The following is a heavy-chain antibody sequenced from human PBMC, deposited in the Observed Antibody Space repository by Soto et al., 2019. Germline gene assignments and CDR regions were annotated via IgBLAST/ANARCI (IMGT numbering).Heavy chain of an antibody. CDR2: IIPIFGTA. CDR3: ARDRSLDGYTYDAFDI. CDR1: GGTFSSYA. Sequence: GASVKVSCKASGGTFSSYAISWVRQAPGQGLEWMGGIIPIFGTANYAQKFQGRVTITADESTSTAYMELSSLRSEDTVVYYCARDRSLDGYTYDAFDIWGQGTMVTVSS. J-gene: IGHJ3*02. D-gene: IGHD5-12*01. V-gene: IGHV1-69*13.